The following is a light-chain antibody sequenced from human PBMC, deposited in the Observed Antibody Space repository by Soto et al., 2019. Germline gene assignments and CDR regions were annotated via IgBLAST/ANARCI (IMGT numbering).Light chain of an antibody. CDR3: QQYNSYPLT. Sequence: DIQMTQSPSTLSASVGDRVTITCRASRSINNWLAWYQQKPGKAPKLLIYDASSLESGVPSRFSGSGSGTEFTLTISSLQPDDFATYYCQQYNSYPLTFGRGTKVDIK. CDR2: DAS. CDR1: RSINNW. V-gene: IGKV1-5*01. J-gene: IGKJ4*01.